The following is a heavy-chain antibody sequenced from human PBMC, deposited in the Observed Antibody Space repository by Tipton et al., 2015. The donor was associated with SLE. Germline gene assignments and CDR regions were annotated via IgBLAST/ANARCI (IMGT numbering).Heavy chain of an antibody. CDR3: VRLFRIFGVVMAMDYFDY. V-gene: IGHV4-39*01. CDR1: GASISRSSYY. CDR2: IYYSGNT. Sequence: TLSLTCTVSGASISRSSYYWGWIRQPPGKGLEWIGSIYYSGNTYYNPSLESRLTISVDTSKSQFSLKLSSVSAADTAVYYCVRLFRIFGVVMAMDYFDYWGQGALVTVSS. D-gene: IGHD3-3*02. J-gene: IGHJ4*02.